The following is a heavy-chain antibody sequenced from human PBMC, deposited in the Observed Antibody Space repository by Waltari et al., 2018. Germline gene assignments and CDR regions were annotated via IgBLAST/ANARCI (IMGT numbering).Heavy chain of an antibody. J-gene: IGHJ4*02. CDR3: ARQVYYDSSGYYDY. V-gene: IGHV1-3*04. D-gene: IGHD3-22*01. Sequence: QVQLVQSGAEVKKPGASVKVSCKASGYTFTSYAMHWVRQAPGQRIEWMGWSNTGNGKTKYSQKFQGRVTITRDTSASTAYMELSSLRSEDTAVYYCARQVYYDSSGYYDYWGQGTLVTVSS. CDR2: SNTGNGKT. CDR1: GYTFTSYA.